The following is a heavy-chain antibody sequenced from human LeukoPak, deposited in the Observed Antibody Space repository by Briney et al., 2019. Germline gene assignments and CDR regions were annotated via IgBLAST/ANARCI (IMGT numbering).Heavy chain of an antibody. Sequence: SETLSLTCTVSGGSISSSSYYWGWIRQPPGKGLEWIGYIYHSGSTYYNPSLKSRVTISVDRSKNQFSLKLSSVTAADTAVYYCATSSDIVVVPAAINFDYWGQGTLVTVSS. CDR2: IYHSGST. D-gene: IGHD2-2*01. V-gene: IGHV4-39*07. J-gene: IGHJ4*02. CDR1: GGSISSSSYY. CDR3: ATSSDIVVVPAAINFDY.